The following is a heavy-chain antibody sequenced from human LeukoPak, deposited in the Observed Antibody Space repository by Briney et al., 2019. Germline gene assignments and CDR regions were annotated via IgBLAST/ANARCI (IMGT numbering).Heavy chain of an antibody. CDR3: ARLLWFGELSYMDV. D-gene: IGHD3-10*01. Sequence: PSETLSLTCTVSGGSISSSSYYWGCIRPPPGKGLEWSGSIYYSGSTYYNPSIKSRVSISVDTSKNPFSLKLSSVTAADTAVYYCARLLWFGELSYMDVWGKGTTVTVSS. CDR2: IYYSGST. J-gene: IGHJ6*03. CDR1: GGSISSSSYY. V-gene: IGHV4-39*01.